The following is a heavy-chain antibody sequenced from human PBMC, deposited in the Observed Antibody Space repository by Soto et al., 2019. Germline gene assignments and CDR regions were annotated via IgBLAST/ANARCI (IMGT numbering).Heavy chain of an antibody. Sequence: EVQLVESGGGLVQPGGSLRLSCAASGFTFSNYWMYWVRQAPGKGLERVSRINSDGSVSSHADSVKGRLTISRDNVKNTLYLHMDSLRAEDTAVYYCARGDCVGGTCYSLAGSFSYYMDVWGKGTTVTVFS. V-gene: IGHV3-74*02. CDR1: GFTFSNYW. CDR2: INSDGSVS. CDR3: ARGDCVGGTCYSLAGSFSYYMDV. J-gene: IGHJ6*03. D-gene: IGHD2-15*01.